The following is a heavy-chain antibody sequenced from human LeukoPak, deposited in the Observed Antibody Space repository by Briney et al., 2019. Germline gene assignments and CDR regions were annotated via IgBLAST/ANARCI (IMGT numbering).Heavy chain of an antibody. CDR1: GFTFSSYA. D-gene: IGHD6-13*01. CDR2: ISGGGGST. J-gene: IGHJ4*02. Sequence: PGWSLRLSCAASGFTFSSYAMSWVRQAPGKGLEWVSAISGGGGSTYYADSVKGRFTISRDNSKNTLYLQMNSLRAEDTAVYYCAANGIAADYWGQGTLVTVSS. CDR3: AANGIAADY. V-gene: IGHV3-23*01.